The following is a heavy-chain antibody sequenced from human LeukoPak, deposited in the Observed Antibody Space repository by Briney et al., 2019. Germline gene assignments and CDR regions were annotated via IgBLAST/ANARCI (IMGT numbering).Heavy chain of an antibody. Sequence: SETLSLTCTVSGGSISRYYWSWIRQPPGKGLEWIGYIYYSGSTYYNPSLKSRVTISVDTSKNQFSLKLSSVTAVDTAVYYCAREQNWGQGTLVTVSS. J-gene: IGHJ4*02. CDR1: GGSISRYY. CDR2: IYYSGST. V-gene: IGHV4-59*12. CDR3: AREQN.